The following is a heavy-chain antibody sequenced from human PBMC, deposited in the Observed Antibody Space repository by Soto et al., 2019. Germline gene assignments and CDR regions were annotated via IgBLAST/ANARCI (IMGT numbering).Heavy chain of an antibody. J-gene: IGHJ6*02. V-gene: IGHV3-9*01. CDR2: ISWNSGKI. Sequence: EVQLVESGGGLVQPGRSLRLSCAASGFTFDDYAMHWVRQAPGKGLEWGSCISWNSGKIDYADSMKGRFTISRDNAKNTLYLQINSLRTEDTAMYYCAKDMGPLGVSTYYHYGMDVCGQGTTVTVSS. CDR1: GFTFDDYA. D-gene: IGHD4-4*01. CDR3: AKDMGPLGVSTYYHYGMDV.